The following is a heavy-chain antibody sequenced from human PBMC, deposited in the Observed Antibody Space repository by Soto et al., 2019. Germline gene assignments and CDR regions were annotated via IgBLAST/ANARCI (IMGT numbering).Heavy chain of an antibody. CDR3: ARGKMGIAVAGTSSEAFDI. J-gene: IGHJ3*02. D-gene: IGHD6-19*01. Sequence: QLQLQESGPGLVKPSETLSLTCTVSGGSISSSSYYWGWIRQPPGKGLEWIGSIYYSGSTYYNPSLKSRVTISVDTSKNQFSLKLSSVTAADTAVYYCARGKMGIAVAGTSSEAFDIWGQGTMVTVSS. V-gene: IGHV4-39*01. CDR2: IYYSGST. CDR1: GGSISSSSYY.